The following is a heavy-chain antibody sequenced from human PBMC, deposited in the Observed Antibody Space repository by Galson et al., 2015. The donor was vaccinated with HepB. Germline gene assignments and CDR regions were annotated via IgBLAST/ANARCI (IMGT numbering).Heavy chain of an antibody. V-gene: IGHV3-30-3*01. D-gene: IGHD5-24*01. CDR1: GFIFGSFA. CDR2: IWYDGSKK. CDR3: AKDGRWLPNPTGFDS. Sequence: SLRLSCATSGFIFGSFAMHWVRQAPGKGLEWVAVIWYDGSKKYYADSVKGRFTISRDYSKNMLSLQMNSLRPDDTAIYYCAKDGRWLPNPTGFDSWGQGTLVTVSS. J-gene: IGHJ4*02.